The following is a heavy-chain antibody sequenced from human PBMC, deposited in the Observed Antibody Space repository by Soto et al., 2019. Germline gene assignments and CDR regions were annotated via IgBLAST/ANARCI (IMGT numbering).Heavy chain of an antibody. D-gene: IGHD6-6*01. CDR1: GFSFSTYG. Sequence: QVQMVESGGGVVQPGRSLRLSCAASGFSFSTYGMHWVRQAPGKGLEGMAVISNDGSNKYYADSVKGRFTISRDNSKDTLFLQMNSLRGEDTAVYYCAKVVRADSTSSNFYYYSGMDVWGQGTTVTVSS. CDR3: AKVVRADSTSSNFYYYSGMDV. J-gene: IGHJ6*02. V-gene: IGHV3-30*18. CDR2: ISNDGSNK.